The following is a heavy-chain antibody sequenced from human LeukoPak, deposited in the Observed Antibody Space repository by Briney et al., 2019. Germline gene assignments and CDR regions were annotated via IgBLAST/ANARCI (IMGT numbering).Heavy chain of an antibody. CDR2: IDPSDSYT. J-gene: IGHJ5*02. V-gene: IGHV5-10-1*01. Sequence: GESLKISCKGSGYSFTSYWISWVRQMPGKGLEWMGRIDPSDSYTNYSPSFQGHVTISADKSISTAYLQWSSLKASDTAMYYCARNRAAAGHPRWFDPWGQGTPVTVSS. D-gene: IGHD6-13*01. CDR1: GYSFTSYW. CDR3: ARNRAAAGHPRWFDP.